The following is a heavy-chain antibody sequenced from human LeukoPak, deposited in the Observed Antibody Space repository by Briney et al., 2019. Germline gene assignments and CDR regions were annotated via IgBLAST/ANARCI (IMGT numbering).Heavy chain of an antibody. D-gene: IGHD3-22*01. V-gene: IGHV1-69*05. CDR3: ARVDYDSSGQDY. Sequence: SVTVSCKASGGTFSSYAISWVRQAPGQGLEWMGGIIPIFGTANYAQKLQGRVTMTTDTSTSTAYMELRSLRSDDTAVYYCARVDYDSSGQDYWGQGTLVTVSS. CDR2: IIPIFGTA. CDR1: GGTFSSYA. J-gene: IGHJ4*02.